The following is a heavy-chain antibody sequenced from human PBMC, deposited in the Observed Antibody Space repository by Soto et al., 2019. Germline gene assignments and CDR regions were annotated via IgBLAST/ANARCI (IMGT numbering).Heavy chain of an antibody. D-gene: IGHD7-27*01. V-gene: IGHV4-30-4*01. Sequence: SETLSLTCSVSGDSISNLDYFWAWIRQPPGQALEYIGYIYKSATTYYDPSFESRVAISVDTSKSRFSLNVTSVTAADTAVYFCARGRYCLTGRCFPNWFDSWGQGALVTVSS. CDR1: GDSISNLDYF. CDR2: IYKSATT. J-gene: IGHJ5*01. CDR3: ARGRYCLTGRCFPNWFDS.